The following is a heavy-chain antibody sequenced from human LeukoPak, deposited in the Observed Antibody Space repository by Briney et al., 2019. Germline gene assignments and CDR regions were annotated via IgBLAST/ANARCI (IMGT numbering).Heavy chain of an antibody. CDR1: GGSISSSVYY. J-gene: IGHJ4*02. Sequence: KPSETLSLTCTVSGGSISSSVYYWGWIRQPPGKGLEWIGNIYYSGSTYCNPSLKSRVTISVDTSKNQFSLKLSSVTAADTAVYYCARVIGCGGDCYEIHFDYWGQGTLVTVSS. D-gene: IGHD2-21*02. CDR2: IYYSGST. CDR3: ARVIGCGGDCYEIHFDY. V-gene: IGHV4-39*07.